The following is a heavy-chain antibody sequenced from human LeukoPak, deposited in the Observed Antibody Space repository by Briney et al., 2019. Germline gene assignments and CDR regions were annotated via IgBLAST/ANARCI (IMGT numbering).Heavy chain of an antibody. Sequence: GRSPRLSCAASGFTFSSYGMHWVRQAPGKGLEWVAVIWYDGSNKYYADSVKGRFTISRDNSKNTLYLQMNSLRAEDTAVYYCARDGDYYDSSGYLLYYFDYWGQGTLVTVSS. CDR3: ARDGDYYDSSGYLLYYFDY. V-gene: IGHV3-33*01. CDR2: IWYDGSNK. D-gene: IGHD3-22*01. CDR1: GFTFSSYG. J-gene: IGHJ4*02.